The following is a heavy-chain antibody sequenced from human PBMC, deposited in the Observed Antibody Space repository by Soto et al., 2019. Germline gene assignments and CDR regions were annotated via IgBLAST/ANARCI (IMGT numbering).Heavy chain of an antibody. Sequence: GGSLRLSCAASGFTFSSYSMNWVRQAPGKGLEWVSSISSSSSYIYYADSVKGRFTISRDNAKNSLYLQMNSLRAEDTAVYYCAREEAYYDILTGYPPKWGQGTPVTVSS. CDR1: GFTFSSYS. D-gene: IGHD3-9*01. CDR3: AREEAYYDILTGYPPK. J-gene: IGHJ4*02. CDR2: ISSSSSYI. V-gene: IGHV3-21*01.